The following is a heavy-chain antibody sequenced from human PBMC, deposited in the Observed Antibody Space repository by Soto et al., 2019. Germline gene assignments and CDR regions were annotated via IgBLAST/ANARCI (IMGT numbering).Heavy chain of an antibody. V-gene: IGHV3-23*01. J-gene: IGHJ4*02. D-gene: IGHD3-10*01. CDR1: GFTFSSYA. CDR3: AKDPLNYYGSGQSGDY. Sequence: EVQLLESGGGLVQPGGSLRLSCAASGFTFSSYAMSWVRQAPGKGLEWVSAISGSGGSTYYADSVKGRFTISRDNSKNTLYLQMNSLRAEDTAVYYCAKDPLNYYGSGQSGDYWGQGTLVTVSS. CDR2: ISGSGGST.